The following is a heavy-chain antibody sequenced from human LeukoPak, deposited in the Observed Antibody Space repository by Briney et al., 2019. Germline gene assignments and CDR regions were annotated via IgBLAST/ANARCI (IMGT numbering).Heavy chain of an antibody. D-gene: IGHD4-23*01. CDR2: INPSGGST. V-gene: IGHV1-46*01. CDR3: ASGGNSFFLD. CDR1: GGTFSSYA. Sequence: ASVKVSCKASGGTFSSYAISWVRQAPGQGLEWMGIINPSGGSTSYAQKFQGRVTMTRDTSTSTVYMELSSLRSEDTAVYYCASGGNSFFLDWGQGTLVTVSS. J-gene: IGHJ4*02.